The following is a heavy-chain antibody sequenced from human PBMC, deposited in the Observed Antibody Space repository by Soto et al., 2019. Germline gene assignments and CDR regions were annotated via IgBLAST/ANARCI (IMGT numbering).Heavy chain of an antibody. D-gene: IGHD3-22*01. V-gene: IGHV3-30*18. J-gene: IGHJ4*02. CDR3: AKDTYYYARSGYYVFDY. CDR1: GFTFSSYG. Sequence: QVQLVESGGGVVQPGMSRRLSCAASGFTFSSYGMHWVRQAPGRGLEWVAVVSHDGSNKHYEDSVEGRFTISRDNPTNTVYLQMNSLSAEDTAVYYCAKDTYYYARSGYYVFDYWGQGTLVTVSS. CDR2: VSHDGSNK.